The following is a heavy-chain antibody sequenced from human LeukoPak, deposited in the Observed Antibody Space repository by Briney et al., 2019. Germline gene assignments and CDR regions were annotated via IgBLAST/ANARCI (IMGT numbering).Heavy chain of an antibody. D-gene: IGHD3-3*01. V-gene: IGHV4-59*01. J-gene: IGHJ5*01. CDR2: IYYNGST. CDR3: ARGRNLEWFDY. CDR1: GASMSSYY. Sequence: SETLSLTCTVSGASMSSYYWTWIRQPPGKGLEWIGYIYYNGSTKYNPSLKSRVTISVDTSKNQFSLKLDSVTAADTAVYYCARGRNLEWFDYWGQGTLVTVSS.